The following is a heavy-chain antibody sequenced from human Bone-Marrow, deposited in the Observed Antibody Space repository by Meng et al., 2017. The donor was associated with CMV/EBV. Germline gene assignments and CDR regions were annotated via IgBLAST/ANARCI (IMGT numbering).Heavy chain of an antibody. CDR1: GGTFSSYA. D-gene: IGHD5-12*01. V-gene: IGHV1-69*12. Sequence: QVELGRSGAEGNKPGFSVKVSCKASGGTFSSYAISWVRQAPGQGVEWMGGIIPIFGTANYAQKFQGRVTITADESTSTAYMELSSLRSEDTAVYYCARALGDIGLDYWGQGTLVTVSS. CDR2: IIPIFGTA. J-gene: IGHJ4*02. CDR3: ARALGDIGLDY.